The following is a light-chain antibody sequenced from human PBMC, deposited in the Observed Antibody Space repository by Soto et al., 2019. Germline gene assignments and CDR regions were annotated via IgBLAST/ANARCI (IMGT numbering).Light chain of an antibody. V-gene: IGLV1-47*01. CDR1: SSNIVSNF. CDR2: RNN. Sequence: QSVLTQPPSASGTPGQRVTISCSGSSSNIVSNFIYWYQQLPGTAPKLLIYRNNERPSGVPDRFSGSKSGTSASLAISGLRSEDEADYHCAAWDDSLSGVVFGGGTKVTVL. CDR3: AAWDDSLSGVV. J-gene: IGLJ2*01.